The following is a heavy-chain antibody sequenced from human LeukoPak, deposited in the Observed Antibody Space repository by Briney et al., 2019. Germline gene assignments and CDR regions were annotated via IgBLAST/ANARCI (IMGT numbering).Heavy chain of an antibody. Sequence: GESLKISCRTSGYSFTSYWIGWVRQMPGKGLEWMGGTYPADSDTRYSPSFQGQVTISADKSISTAYLQWSSLKASDTAMYYCARRAEAMVHFDYWGQGTLVTVSS. CDR2: TYPADSDT. J-gene: IGHJ4*02. V-gene: IGHV5-51*01. CDR3: ARRAEAMVHFDY. D-gene: IGHD5-18*01. CDR1: GYSFTSYW.